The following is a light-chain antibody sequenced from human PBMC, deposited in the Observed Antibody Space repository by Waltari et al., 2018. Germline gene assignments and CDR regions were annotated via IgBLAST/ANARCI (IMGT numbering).Light chain of an antibody. CDR1: SGDLGNYKF. V-gene: IGLV2-14*01. CDR3: SSYTTASSWV. Sequence: QSALTQPASVSGSPGQSITISCTGTSGDLGNYKFVSWYQQEPGRAPKLIVYDVSQRPSGVSNHCSGSKSGNMASLTISGLQAEDEADYYCSSYTTASSWVFGGGTKLTVL. J-gene: IGLJ3*02. CDR2: DVS.